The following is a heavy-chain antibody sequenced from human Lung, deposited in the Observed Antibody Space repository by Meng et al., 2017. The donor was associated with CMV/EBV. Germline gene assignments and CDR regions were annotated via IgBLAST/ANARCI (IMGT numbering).Heavy chain of an antibody. D-gene: IGHD6-25*01. Sequence: SVXVSCKASGYTFTGYYMHWVRQAPGQGLEWMGWINPNSGGANYAQKFQGRVTMTRDTSISTAYMELSRLRSDDTAMYYCARSPGGGWFDPWGQGALVTVSS. V-gene: IGHV1-2*02. CDR3: ARSPGGGWFDP. J-gene: IGHJ5*02. CDR1: GYTFTGYY. CDR2: INPNSGGA.